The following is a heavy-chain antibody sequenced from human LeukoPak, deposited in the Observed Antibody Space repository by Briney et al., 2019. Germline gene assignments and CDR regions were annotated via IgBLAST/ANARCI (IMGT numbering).Heavy chain of an antibody. CDR1: GYTFTSYG. CDR2: IIPIFGTA. CDR3: ARVLWFGELGNYYYYYMDV. Sequence: SVKVSCKASGYTFTSYGISWVRQAPGQGLEWMGGIIPIFGTANYAQKFQGRVTITADESTSTAYMELSSLRSEDTAVYYCARVLWFGELGNYYYYYMDVWGKGTTVTISS. J-gene: IGHJ6*03. V-gene: IGHV1-69*13. D-gene: IGHD3-10*01.